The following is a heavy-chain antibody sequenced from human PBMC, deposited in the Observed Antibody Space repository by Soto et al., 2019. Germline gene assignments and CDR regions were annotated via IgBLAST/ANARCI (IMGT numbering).Heavy chain of an antibody. D-gene: IGHD5-18*01. CDR1: GFSLSTSGVG. CDR3: AQPRGYSYGNDAFDI. V-gene: IGHV2-5*02. J-gene: IGHJ3*02. Sequence: QITLKESGPTLVKPTQTLTLTCTFSGFSLSTSGVGVGWIRQPPGKALEWLALIYWDDDKRYSPSLKSRLTITKDTSKNQVVLTMTNMDPVDTATYYCAQPRGYSYGNDAFDIWGQGTMVTVSS. CDR2: IYWDDDK.